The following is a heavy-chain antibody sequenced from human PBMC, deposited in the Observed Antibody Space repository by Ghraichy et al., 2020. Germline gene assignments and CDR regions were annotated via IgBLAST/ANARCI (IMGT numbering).Heavy chain of an antibody. Sequence: EGSLTLSCVGSGFTFSTYSMNWARQAPGKGLEWVSSISSNSYYIYYADSVKGRFTISRDNAKNSLFLQMNSLTAEDTAVYYCARDFVSGSYPSLGYWGQGTLVTVSS. CDR2: ISSNSYYI. J-gene: IGHJ4*02. CDR3: ARDFVSGSYPSLGY. D-gene: IGHD1-26*01. V-gene: IGHV3-21*01. CDR1: GFTFSTYS.